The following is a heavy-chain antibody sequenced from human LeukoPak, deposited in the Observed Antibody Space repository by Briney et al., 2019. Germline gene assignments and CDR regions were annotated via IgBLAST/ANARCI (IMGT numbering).Heavy chain of an antibody. D-gene: IGHD3-3*01. Sequence: GGSLRLSCAASGFTFSSYSMNWVRQAPGKGLEWVSSISSSSSYIYYADSVKGRFTISRDNAKNSLYLQMNSLRAEDTAVYYCARVLRFLEWLLGYFDYWGQGTLVTVSS. CDR3: ARVLRFLEWLLGYFDY. V-gene: IGHV3-21*01. CDR1: GFTFSSYS. CDR2: ISSSSSYI. J-gene: IGHJ4*02.